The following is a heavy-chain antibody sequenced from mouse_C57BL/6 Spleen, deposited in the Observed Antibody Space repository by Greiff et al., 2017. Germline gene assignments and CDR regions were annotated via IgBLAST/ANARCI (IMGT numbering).Heavy chain of an antibody. CDR1: GFTFSSYG. CDR2: ISSGGSYT. Sequence: EVKLVESGGDLVKPGGSLKLSCAASGFTFSSYGMSWVRQTPDKRLAWVANISSGGSYTYYPASVKWRFTISRDNAKNTLYLQVSSLKSEDTAMFYFAIHRLAYWGQGTLVTVSA. J-gene: IGHJ3*01. V-gene: IGHV5-6*01. CDR3: AIHRLAY.